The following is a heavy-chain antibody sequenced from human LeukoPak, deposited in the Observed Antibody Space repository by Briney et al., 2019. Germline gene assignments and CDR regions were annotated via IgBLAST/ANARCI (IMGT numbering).Heavy chain of an antibody. V-gene: IGHV3-7*03. CDR1: GFTFSHYW. D-gene: IGHD5-18*01. CDR2: IKQDGGEK. J-gene: IGHJ3*02. Sequence: HSGGSLRLSCAASGFTFSHYWMSWVRQAPGKGLEWVANIKQDGGEKYYVDSVKGRFTISRDNAKNSLYLQMNSLRAEDTALYYCAKDLLPQNLTPRHESIGVAAFDIWGQGTMVTVSS. CDR3: AKDLLPQNLTPRHESIGVAAFDI.